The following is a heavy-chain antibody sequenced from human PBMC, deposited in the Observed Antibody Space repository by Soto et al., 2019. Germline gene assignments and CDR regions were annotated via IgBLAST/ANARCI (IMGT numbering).Heavy chain of an antibody. CDR2: IYYSGST. D-gene: IGHD4-17*01. J-gene: IGHJ4*02. Sequence: KPSETLSLTCTVSGGSISSGGYYWSWIRQHPGKGLEWIGYIYYSGSTYYNPSLKSRVTISVDTSKNQFSLKLSSVTAADTAVYYCARDRPGDYGDYEYYFDYWGQGPLVAVSS. V-gene: IGHV4-31*03. CDR3: ARDRPGDYGDYEYYFDY. CDR1: GGSISSGGYY.